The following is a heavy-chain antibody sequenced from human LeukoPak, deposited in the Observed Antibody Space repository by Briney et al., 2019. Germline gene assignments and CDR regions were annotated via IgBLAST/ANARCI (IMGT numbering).Heavy chain of an antibody. Sequence: GGSLRLSCAASGFTFSDYYMSWIRQAPGKGLEWVSSISSSSSYICYADSVKGRFTISRDNAKNSLYLQMNSLRAEDTAVYYCARVSYYDSSGYYYWGQGTLVTVSS. CDR1: GFTFSDYY. CDR3: ARVSYYDSSGYYY. J-gene: IGHJ4*02. CDR2: ISSSSSYI. V-gene: IGHV3-11*06. D-gene: IGHD3-22*01.